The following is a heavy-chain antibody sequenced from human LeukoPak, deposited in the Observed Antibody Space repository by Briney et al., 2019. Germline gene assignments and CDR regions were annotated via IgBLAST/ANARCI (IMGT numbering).Heavy chain of an antibody. D-gene: IGHD3-10*01. CDR1: GFTFSSYD. V-gene: IGHV3-30*02. Sequence: GGSLRLSCAASGFTFSSYDMHWVRQAPGKGLEWVAFIRYDGSNKYYADSVKGRFIISRDNSKNTLYLQMSSVGAEDTAVYYCANENGGPDYWGQGTLVTVSS. CDR2: IRYDGSNK. CDR3: ANENGGPDY. J-gene: IGHJ4*02.